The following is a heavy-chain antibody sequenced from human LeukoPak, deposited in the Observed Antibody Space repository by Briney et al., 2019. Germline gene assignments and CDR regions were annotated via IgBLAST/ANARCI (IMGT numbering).Heavy chain of an antibody. CDR2: IYYSGST. J-gene: IGHJ4*02. CDR3: ARYGGSYFFSRPSDPYFDY. CDR1: GGSFSGYY. Sequence: PSETLSLTCAVYGGSFSGYYWSWIRQPPGKGLEWIGYIYYSGSTNYNPSLKSRVTISVDTSKNQFSLKLSSVTAADTAVYYCARYGGSYFFSRPSDPYFDYWGQGTLVTVSS. D-gene: IGHD1-26*01. V-gene: IGHV4-59*08.